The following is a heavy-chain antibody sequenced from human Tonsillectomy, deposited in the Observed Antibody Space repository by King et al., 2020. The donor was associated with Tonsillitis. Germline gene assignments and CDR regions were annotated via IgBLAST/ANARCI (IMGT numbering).Heavy chain of an antibody. J-gene: IGHJ4*02. CDR3: ARAFDTSGYYYSFDD. CDR1: GYTFTDYY. CDR2: INPKSGAT. V-gene: IGHV1-2*02. Sequence: QMVQSGAEVKKPGASVKVSCKASGYTFTDYYFHWVRQAPGQGLEWMGWINPKSGATWSAQKFRGIMTRDTSISTAYMELSRLRSDDTAVYYCARAFDTSGYYYSFDDWGQGTLVTVSS. D-gene: IGHD3-22*01.